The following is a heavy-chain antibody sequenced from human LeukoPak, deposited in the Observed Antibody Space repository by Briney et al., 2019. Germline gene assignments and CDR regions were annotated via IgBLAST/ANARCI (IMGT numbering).Heavy chain of an antibody. Sequence: GGSLRLSCAASGFTFNKYGMNWVRQAPGKGLEWVSYISSSSSTIYYADSVKGRFTISRDNAKNSLYLQMNSLRAEDTAVYYCARVVSVAGYYYYYYMDVWGKGTTVTVSS. V-gene: IGHV3-48*01. CDR1: GFTFNKYG. J-gene: IGHJ6*03. CDR3: ARVVSVAGYYYYYYMDV. CDR2: ISSSSSTI. D-gene: IGHD6-19*01.